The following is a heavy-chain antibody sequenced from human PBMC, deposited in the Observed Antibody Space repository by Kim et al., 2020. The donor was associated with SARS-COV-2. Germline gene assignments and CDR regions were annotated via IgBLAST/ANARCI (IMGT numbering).Heavy chain of an antibody. J-gene: IGHJ6*02. CDR2: IWYDGSNK. V-gene: IGHV3-33*01. CDR3: ARAGLWSGYSEDAYYYYGMDV. Sequence: GGSLRLSCAASGFTFSSYGMHWVRQAPGKGLEWVAVIWYDGSNKYYADSVKGRFTISRDNSKNTLYLQMNSLRAEDTAVYYCARAGLWSGYSEDAYYYYGMDVWGQGTTVTVSS. CDR1: GFTFSSYG. D-gene: IGHD3-3*01.